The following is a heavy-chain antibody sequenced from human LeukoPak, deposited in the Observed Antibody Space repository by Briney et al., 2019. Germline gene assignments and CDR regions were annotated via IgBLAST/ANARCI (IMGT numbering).Heavy chain of an antibody. V-gene: IGHV3-30*18. J-gene: IGHJ4*02. CDR1: GFTFSNYG. D-gene: IGHD3-10*01. CDR2: ISYDGSNK. Sequence: GGSLRLSCAASGFTFSNYGMHWVRQAPGKGLEWVAVISYDGSNKYYADSVKGRFTISRDNSKNTLYLEMNNLRPEDTGIYYCAKNGAPAAALDFWGQGTLVTVSA. CDR3: AKNGAPAAALDF.